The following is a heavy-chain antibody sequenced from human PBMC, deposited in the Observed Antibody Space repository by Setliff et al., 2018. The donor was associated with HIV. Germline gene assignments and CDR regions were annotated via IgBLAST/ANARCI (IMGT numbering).Heavy chain of an antibody. Sequence: PGESLKISCAASGFTFSSYAMSWVRQAPGKGLEWVSAISGSGGSTYYADSVKGRFTISRDNSKNTLYLQMNSLRAEDTAVYYCAKDRSPGYSSGWYRDAFDIWGQGTMVTVSS. D-gene: IGHD6-19*01. CDR3: AKDRSPGYSSGWYRDAFDI. J-gene: IGHJ3*02. V-gene: IGHV3-23*01. CDR1: GFTFSSYA. CDR2: ISGSGGST.